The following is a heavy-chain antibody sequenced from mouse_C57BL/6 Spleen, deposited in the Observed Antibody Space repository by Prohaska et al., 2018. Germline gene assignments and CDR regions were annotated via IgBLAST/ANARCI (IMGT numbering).Heavy chain of an antibody. V-gene: IGHV6-3*01. CDR2: IRLKSDNYST. CDR1: GFTFSNYW. D-gene: IGHD1-3*01. J-gene: IGHJ2*01. Sequence: EVKLEESGGGLVQPGGSMKLSCVASGFTFSNYWMNWVRQSPEQGLEWVAQIRLKSDNYSTHYAESVKGRFTISRDDSKSSLYLQMNNLRAEHTGIYSRTAPAGSSDCWGQGTILTVSS. CDR3: TAPAGSSDC.